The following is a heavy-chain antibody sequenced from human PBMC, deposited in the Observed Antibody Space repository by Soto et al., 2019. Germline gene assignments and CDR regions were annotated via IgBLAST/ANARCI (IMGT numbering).Heavy chain of an antibody. CDR3: AREVVSGYDLGY. V-gene: IGHV1-3*01. D-gene: IGHD5-12*01. CDR1: GYTFTSFA. J-gene: IGHJ4*02. CDR2: INADTGNT. Sequence: ASVKVSCKASGYTFTSFAIHWVRQAPGQRPEWMGWINADTGNTKYSQRFQGRVTFARDTSANTAYMQVSSARSEDTAVYFCAREVVSGYDLGYWGQGTLVTVSS.